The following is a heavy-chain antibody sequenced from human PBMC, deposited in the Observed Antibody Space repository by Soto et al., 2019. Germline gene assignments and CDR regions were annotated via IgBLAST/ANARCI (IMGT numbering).Heavy chain of an antibody. CDR1: GYTFTGYY. V-gene: IGHV1-2*04. CDR3: AGALGSDAFDI. CDR2: INPNSGGT. J-gene: IGHJ3*02. D-gene: IGHD7-27*01. Sequence: ASVKVSCKASGYTFTGYYMHWVRQAPGQGLEWMGWINPNSGGTNYAQKFQGWVTMTRDTSISTAYMELGRLRSDDTAVYYWAGALGSDAFDIWGQGTMVTVSS.